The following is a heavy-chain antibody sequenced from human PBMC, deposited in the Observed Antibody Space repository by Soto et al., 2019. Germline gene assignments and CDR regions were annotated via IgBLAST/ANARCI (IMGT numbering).Heavy chain of an antibody. CDR3: ASSGPVRGVSNWFDP. V-gene: IGHV4-34*01. J-gene: IGHJ5*02. CDR2: INHSGST. Sequence: SETLSLTCAVYGGSFSGYYWSWIRQPPGKGLEWIGEINHSGSTNYNPSLESRVTISVDTSKNQFSLKLSSVTAADTAVYYCASSGPVRGVSNWFDPWGQGTLVTVSS. D-gene: IGHD3-10*01. CDR1: GGSFSGYY.